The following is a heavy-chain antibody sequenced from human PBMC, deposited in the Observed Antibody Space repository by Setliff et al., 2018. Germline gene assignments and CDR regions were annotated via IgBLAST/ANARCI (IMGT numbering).Heavy chain of an antibody. CDR1: GFTFGFYA. J-gene: IGHJ4*02. CDR3: AKAGYTSKWYEARVPDS. D-gene: IGHD6-13*01. V-gene: IGHV3-23*03. CDR2: SYGGSSS. Sequence: PGGSLRLSCAASGFTFGFYAMAWVSQAPGKGLEWLALSYGGSSSFYADSVKGRFTVSRDNSKDTLYLQMDSLSVEDTAMYYCAKAGYTSKWYEARVPDSWGQGTLVTVSS.